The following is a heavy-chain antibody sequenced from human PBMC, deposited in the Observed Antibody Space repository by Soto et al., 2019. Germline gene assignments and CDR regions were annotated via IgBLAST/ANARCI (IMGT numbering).Heavy chain of an antibody. D-gene: IGHD2-15*01. CDR2: ISGYNGNT. CDR3: ARDRYCSGSSCYYNFRLFDY. J-gene: IGHJ4*02. CDR1: GFTLTSYG. Sequence: QVQLVQSGGEVKKPGASVKVSCKASGFTLTSYGISWVRQAPGQGLEWMGWISGYNGNTNYTQKLQGRVTMTTDTSTNTAYMELRSLRSDDTAVYFCARDRYCSGSSCYYNFRLFDYWGQGTLVTVSS. V-gene: IGHV1-18*01.